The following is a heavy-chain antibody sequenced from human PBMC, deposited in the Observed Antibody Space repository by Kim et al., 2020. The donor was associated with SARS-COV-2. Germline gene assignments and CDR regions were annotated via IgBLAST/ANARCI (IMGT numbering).Heavy chain of an antibody. CDR3: ARASMVRGVITIKNWFDP. J-gene: IGHJ5*02. Sequence: KSRVTISVDTSKNQFSLKLSSVTAADTAVYYCARASMVRGVITIKNWFDPWGQGTLVTVSS. D-gene: IGHD3-10*01. V-gene: IGHV4-59*01.